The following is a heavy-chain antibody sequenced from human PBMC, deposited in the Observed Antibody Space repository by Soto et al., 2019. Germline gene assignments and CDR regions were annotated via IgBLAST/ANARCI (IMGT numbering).Heavy chain of an antibody. D-gene: IGHD3-22*01. Sequence: GASVKVSCKASGYTFTSYGISWVRQAPGQGLEWMGWISPYNGNTNHAQKLQGRVTMTTDTSTSTVYMELRSLRSDDTAVYYCARAITMIAHAPADYWGQGTLVTVSS. CDR3: ARAITMIAHAPADY. J-gene: IGHJ4*02. V-gene: IGHV1-18*01. CDR2: ISPYNGNT. CDR1: GYTFTSYG.